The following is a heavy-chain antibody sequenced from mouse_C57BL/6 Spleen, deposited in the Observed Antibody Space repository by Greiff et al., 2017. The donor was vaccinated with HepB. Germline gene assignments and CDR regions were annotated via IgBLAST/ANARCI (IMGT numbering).Heavy chain of an antibody. D-gene: IGHD1-1*01. CDR2: IYPRSGNT. CDR1: GYTFTSYG. V-gene: IGHV1-81*01. J-gene: IGHJ3*01. CDR3: ARSDGPRAY. Sequence: QVQLKQSGAELARPGASVKLSCKASGYTFTSYGISWVKQRTGQGLEWIGEIYPRSGNTYYNEKFKGKATLTADKSSSTAYMELRSLTSEDSAVYFCARSDGPRAYWGQGTLVTVSA.